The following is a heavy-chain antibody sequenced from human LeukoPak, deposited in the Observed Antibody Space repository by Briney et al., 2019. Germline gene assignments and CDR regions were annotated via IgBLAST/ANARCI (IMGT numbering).Heavy chain of an antibody. CDR3: ARGGIGNGSGKVLYYYYYYGMDV. J-gene: IGHJ6*02. V-gene: IGHV4-34*01. CDR2: ISHSGST. Sequence: PSETLSLTCAVYGGSFSGYYWSWIRQPPGKGLEWIGEISHSGSTNYNPSLKSRVTISVDTSKNQFSLKLSSVTAADTAVYYCARGGIGNGSGKVLYYYYYYGMDVWGQGTTVTVSS. CDR1: GGSFSGYY. D-gene: IGHD3-10*01.